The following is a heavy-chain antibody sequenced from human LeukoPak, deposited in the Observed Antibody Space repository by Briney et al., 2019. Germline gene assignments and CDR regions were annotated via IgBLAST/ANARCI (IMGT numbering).Heavy chain of an antibody. Sequence: TGGSLRLSCEASGYTFDDYATHWVRQAPGKGLEWVSAISWNSGSIGYADSVKGRFTISRDNGKNSLYLQMNSLRTEDTALYYCAKGHTYGLGESYLDFWGQGTLVSVSS. CDR2: ISWNSGSI. CDR3: AKGHTYGLGESYLDF. CDR1: GYTFDDYA. D-gene: IGHD5-18*01. J-gene: IGHJ4*02. V-gene: IGHV3-9*01.